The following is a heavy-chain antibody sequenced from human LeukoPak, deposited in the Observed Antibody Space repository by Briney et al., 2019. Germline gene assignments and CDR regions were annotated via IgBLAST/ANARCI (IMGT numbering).Heavy chain of an antibody. CDR2: IIPIFGSA. CDR1: GGTFSSFA. V-gene: IGHV1-69*13. CDR3: ASQRWLQVYYFDY. J-gene: IGHJ4*02. Sequence: ASVKVSCKASGGTFSSFAISWVRQAPGHGLEWMGVIIPIFGSANYAQKFQGRVTITADESTSTAHLELSSLRSEDTAVYYCASQRWLQVYYFDYWGQGSLVTVSS. D-gene: IGHD5-24*01.